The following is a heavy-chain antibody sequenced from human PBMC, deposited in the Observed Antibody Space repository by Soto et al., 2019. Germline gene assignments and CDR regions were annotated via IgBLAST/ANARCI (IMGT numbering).Heavy chain of an antibody. CDR3: ARASPSTSDRFCRSASCYLPLH. Sequence: QVQLVQSGAEVKKHGSSVTVSCKASGGAFRNYAISCVRQAPGQGLEWMGGIIHIFDTTNYAQKFQGRVTITAYESTNTGYMELSSLRSEDTAVYYCARASPSTSDRFCRSASCYLPLHWGQGTLV. V-gene: IGHV1-69*01. CDR1: GGAFRNYA. J-gene: IGHJ4*02. D-gene: IGHD2-2*01. CDR2: IIHIFDTT.